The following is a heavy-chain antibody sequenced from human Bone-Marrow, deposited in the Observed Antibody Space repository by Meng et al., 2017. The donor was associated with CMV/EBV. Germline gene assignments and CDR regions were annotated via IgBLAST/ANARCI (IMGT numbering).Heavy chain of an antibody. V-gene: IGHV1-2*02. J-gene: IGHJ6*02. CDR2: INPNSGGT. D-gene: IGHD3-16*01. CDR1: GYTFTGYF. CDR3: ARVWGRTAPYYYYGMDV. Sequence: ASVKVSCKASGYTFTGYFIHWVRQAPGQGLEWMGWINPNSGGTNYAQKFQGRVTMTRDTSISTAYMELSRLRSDDTAVYYCARVWGRTAPYYYYGMDVWGQGTTVTVSS.